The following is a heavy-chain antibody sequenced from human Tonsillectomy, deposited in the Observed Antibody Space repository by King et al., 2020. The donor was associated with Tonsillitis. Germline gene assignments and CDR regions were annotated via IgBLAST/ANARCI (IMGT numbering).Heavy chain of an antibody. J-gene: IGHJ3*02. D-gene: IGHD6-19*01. Sequence: QLVQSGAEVKKPGASVKVSCKASGYTFTGCYMHWVRQAPGQGLEWMGWINPNSGGTNYAQKFQGRVTMTRDTSISTAYMELSRLRSDDTAVYYCARDIAVALGGDAFDIWGQGTMVTVSS. CDR3: ARDIAVALGGDAFDI. V-gene: IGHV1-2*02. CDR2: INPNSGGT. CDR1: GYTFTGCY.